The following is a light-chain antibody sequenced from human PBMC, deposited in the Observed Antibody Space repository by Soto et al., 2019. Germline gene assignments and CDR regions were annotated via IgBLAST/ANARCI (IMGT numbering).Light chain of an antibody. CDR3: QQYYHWPRT. Sequence: EMVVTQSPATLSMSPGGRATLSCRTSESISRNLAWYQQKLGQAPRLLICGASTRATGVPDRFTGSGSGTDFILTITSLQSEDFGIYYCQQYYHWPRTFGQGTKVDIK. CDR1: ESISRN. CDR2: GAS. V-gene: IGKV3-15*01. J-gene: IGKJ1*01.